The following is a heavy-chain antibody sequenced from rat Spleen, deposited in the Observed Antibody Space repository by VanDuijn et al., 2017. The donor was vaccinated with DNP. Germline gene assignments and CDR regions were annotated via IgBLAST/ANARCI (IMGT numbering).Heavy chain of an antibody. D-gene: IGHD3-8*01. CDR1: GFIFSNYW. V-gene: IGHV5-31*01. CDR3: TSNPHIRTAAPFDY. Sequence: EVQLVESGGGPVQPGRSLKLSCVASGFIFSNYWMTWIRQAPGKGLEWVASISSTGDNTYYSDSVKGRFSLSRDNTQSTLYLQLNSLRSEDTATYYCTSNPHIRTAAPFDYWGPGVMVTVSS. CDR2: ISSTGDNT. J-gene: IGHJ2*01.